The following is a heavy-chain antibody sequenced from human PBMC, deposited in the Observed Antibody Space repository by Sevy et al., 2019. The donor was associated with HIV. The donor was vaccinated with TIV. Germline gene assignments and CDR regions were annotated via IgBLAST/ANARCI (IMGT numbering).Heavy chain of an antibody. Sequence: GGSLRLSCAGSGFTFGGYMMNWVRQAPGKGMEWVAIIWSDGAYQYHGDSVKGRFTISRDNSKNTLYLQMNNVRVEDTAVYYCARGGYYYDNAAYYALDSWGQGTLVTVSS. D-gene: IGHD3-22*01. CDR2: IWSDGAYQ. V-gene: IGHV3-33*08. CDR3: ARGGYYYDNAAYYALDS. J-gene: IGHJ4*02. CDR1: GFTFGGYM.